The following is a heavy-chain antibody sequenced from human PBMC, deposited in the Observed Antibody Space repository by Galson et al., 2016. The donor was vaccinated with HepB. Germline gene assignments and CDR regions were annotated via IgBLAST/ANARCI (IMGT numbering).Heavy chain of an antibody. CDR3: ARPSGTKGAGV. CDR2: ISGSGGNT. CDR1: GFTFSTYA. J-gene: IGHJ3*01. D-gene: IGHD3-10*01. V-gene: IGHV3-23*01. Sequence: SLRLSCAASGFTFSTYAMSWARQGPGKGLEWVSAISGSGGNTYYTDSVKGRFTISRDNAKNSLYLQMNSLRDEDTAVYYCARPSGTKGAGVWGQGTMVTVSS.